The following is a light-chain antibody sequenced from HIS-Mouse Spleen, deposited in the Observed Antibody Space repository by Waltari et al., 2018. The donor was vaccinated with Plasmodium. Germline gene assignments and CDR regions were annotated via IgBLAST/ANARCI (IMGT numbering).Light chain of an antibody. Sequence: SYELTQPPSVSVSPGQTASNTCSVVKLGDKYACWYQQKPGQSPVLVIYQDSKRPSGIPERFSGSNSGNTATLTISGTQAMDEADYYCQAWDSSTAVFGGGTKLTVL. CDR3: QAWDSSTAV. J-gene: IGLJ3*02. CDR1: KLGDKY. CDR2: QDS. V-gene: IGLV3-1*01.